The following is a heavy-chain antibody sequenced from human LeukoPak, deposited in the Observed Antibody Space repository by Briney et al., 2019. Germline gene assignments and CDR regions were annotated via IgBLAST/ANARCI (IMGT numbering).Heavy chain of an antibody. J-gene: IGHJ5*02. Sequence: PSETLSLTCVVSGYSISNDYYWGWIRQPPGKGLEWIGNIYHSGGSYYNPSLKSRVTILVDTSKNQFSLKLSSVTAADTAVYYCAKAGTTGILNWFDPWGQGNLVTVSS. CDR2: IYHSGGS. CDR3: AKAGTTGILNWFDP. CDR1: GYSISNDYY. D-gene: IGHD1-1*01. V-gene: IGHV4-38-2*01.